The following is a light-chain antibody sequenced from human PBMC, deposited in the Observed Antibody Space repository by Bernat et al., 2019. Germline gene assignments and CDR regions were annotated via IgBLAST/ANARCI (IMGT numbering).Light chain of an antibody. V-gene: IGLV1-44*01. J-gene: IGLJ2*01. Sequence: QSVLTQPPSASGTPGQRVTISCSGISSNIGSNTVSWYQQLPGTAPKLLIYSNNQRPSGVPDRFSGSKSGTSASLAISGLQSEAEADYYCAAWDDSLYGRVFGGGTKLTVL. CDR3: AAWDDSLYGRV. CDR1: SSNIGSNT. CDR2: SNN.